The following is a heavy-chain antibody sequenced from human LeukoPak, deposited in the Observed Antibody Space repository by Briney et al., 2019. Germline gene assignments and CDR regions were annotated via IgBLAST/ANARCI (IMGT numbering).Heavy chain of an antibody. CDR2: ILSGSGNI. V-gene: IGHV3-21*01. Sequence: GGSLRLSCAASGFTFNDYTMNWVRQAPGRGLEWVSFILSGSGNIYYTDSVKGRFTISRDNAKNSLYLQMNSLRADDTAVYYCARDRWELPHYYYYGLDVWGQGTTVTVSS. CDR1: GFTFNDYT. D-gene: IGHD1-26*01. CDR3: ARDRWELPHYYYYGLDV. J-gene: IGHJ6*02.